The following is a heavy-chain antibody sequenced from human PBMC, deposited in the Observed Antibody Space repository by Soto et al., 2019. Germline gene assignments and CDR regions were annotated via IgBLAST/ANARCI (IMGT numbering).Heavy chain of an antibody. Sequence: SETLSLTCAVYGGSFSGYYWGWFRQPPGKGLEWIGEVKHSGSTNYNPSLKSRVTMSVDTSKNQFSLKLTSVTAADTAVYYCARVGSSSSDYYYYYAMDVWGQGTTVTVSS. CDR3: ARVGSSSSDYYYYYAMDV. CDR1: GGSFSGYY. J-gene: IGHJ6*02. CDR2: VKHSGST. V-gene: IGHV4-34*01. D-gene: IGHD6-6*01.